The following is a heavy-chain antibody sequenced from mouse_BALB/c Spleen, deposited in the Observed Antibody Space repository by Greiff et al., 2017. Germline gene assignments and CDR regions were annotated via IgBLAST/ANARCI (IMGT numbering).Heavy chain of an antibody. J-gene: IGHJ2*01. CDR1: GYSFTGYF. V-gene: IGHV1-20*01. CDR3: ARSYGDYFDY. Sequence: EVQLQQSGPELVKPGASVKISCKASGYSFTGYFMNWVMQSHGKSLEWIGRINPYNGDTFYNQKFKGKATLTVDKSSSTAYMQLSSPTSEDSAVYYCARSYGDYFDYWGQGTTLTVSS. D-gene: IGHD1-1*01. CDR2: INPYNGDT.